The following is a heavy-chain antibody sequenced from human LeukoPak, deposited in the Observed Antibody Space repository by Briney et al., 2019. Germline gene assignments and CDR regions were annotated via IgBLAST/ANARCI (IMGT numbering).Heavy chain of an antibody. CDR2: ISGYSYT. CDR3: ARVGYYASGPFSYFDY. Sequence: GGSLRLSCAASGFTFSDYYMSWIRQAPGKGLEWVSYISGYSYTDYADSVKGRFTISRDNSKNTLYLQMNSLSVEDTAVYYCARVGYYASGPFSYFDYWGQGTLVTVSS. V-gene: IGHV3-11*06. CDR1: GFTFSDYY. J-gene: IGHJ4*02. D-gene: IGHD3-10*01.